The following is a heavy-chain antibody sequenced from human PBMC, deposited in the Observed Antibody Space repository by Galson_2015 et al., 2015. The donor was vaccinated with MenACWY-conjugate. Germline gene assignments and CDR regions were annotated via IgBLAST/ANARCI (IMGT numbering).Heavy chain of an antibody. D-gene: IGHD6-19*01. CDR3: ARAKEQWLSKTFDI. J-gene: IGHJ3*02. Sequence: SLRLSCAASGFTFSTPWMGWVRQAPGKGLEWVANIKQDGSAKYYVDSVKGRFTISRDNAKNSLYLQMDSLRAEDTAVYYCARAKEQWLSKTFDIWGQGTMVTVSS. CDR1: GFTFSTPW. V-gene: IGHV3-7*01. CDR2: IKQDGSAK.